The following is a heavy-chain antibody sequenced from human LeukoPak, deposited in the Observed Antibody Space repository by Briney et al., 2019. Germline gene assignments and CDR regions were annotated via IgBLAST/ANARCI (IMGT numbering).Heavy chain of an antibody. CDR2: INIDGSSI. J-gene: IGHJ4*02. Sequence: GGSLRLSCAASGFTFSSHWMHWVRQAPGKGLVWVSRINIDGSSISYADSVKGRFTISRDNAKNTLYLQMNSLRAEDTAVYYCARAWGIDYWGQGTLVTVSS. CDR3: ARAWGIDY. D-gene: IGHD7-27*01. CDR1: GFTFSSHW. V-gene: IGHV3-74*01.